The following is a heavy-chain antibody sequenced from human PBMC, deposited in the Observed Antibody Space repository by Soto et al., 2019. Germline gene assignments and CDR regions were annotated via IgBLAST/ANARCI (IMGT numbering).Heavy chain of an antibody. CDR3: ARGQSIAAAGLYNWFDP. CDR2: LNPNSGNT. CDR1: GYTCTSYD. Sequence: ASVKVSCKASGYTCTSYDITWVRQATVQGLEWMVCLNPNSGNTGYAQKFQGRVTMTRNTSISTDYMELSSLRSEDTAVYYCARGQSIAAAGLYNWFDPWG. D-gene: IGHD6-13*01. J-gene: IGHJ5*02. V-gene: IGHV1-8*01.